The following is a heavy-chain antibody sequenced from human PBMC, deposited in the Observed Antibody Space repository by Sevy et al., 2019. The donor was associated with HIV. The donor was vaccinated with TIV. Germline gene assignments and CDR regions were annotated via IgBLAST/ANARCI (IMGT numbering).Heavy chain of an antibody. V-gene: IGHV6-1*01. J-gene: IGHJ5*02. CDR3: ARGTLGYCSSTSCPLANWFDP. Sequence: KQSQTSLTCAISGDSVSSNSAAWNWIRQSPSRGLEWLGRTYYRSKWYNDYAVSVKSRITINPDTSKNQFSLQLNSVTPEDTAVYYCARGTLGYCSSTSCPLANWFDPWGQGTLVTVSS. D-gene: IGHD2-2*01. CDR1: GDSVSSNSAA. CDR2: TYYRSKWYN.